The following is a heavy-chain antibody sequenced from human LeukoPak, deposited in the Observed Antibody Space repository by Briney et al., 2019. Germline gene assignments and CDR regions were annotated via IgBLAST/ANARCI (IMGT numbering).Heavy chain of an antibody. V-gene: IGHV3-15*01. CDR2: IQSKTDGGTT. CDR3: ATLTVRGVINI. CDR1: GFTFSNTR. J-gene: IGHJ4*02. Sequence: GSLRLSCAASGFTFSNTRMNWVRQAPGKGLEWVGRIQSKTDGGTTEYAAPVKGRFTISRDDSRTTLYLQMNSLKTEDTAVYYCATLTVRGVINIWGQGTLVTVSS. D-gene: IGHD3-10*01.